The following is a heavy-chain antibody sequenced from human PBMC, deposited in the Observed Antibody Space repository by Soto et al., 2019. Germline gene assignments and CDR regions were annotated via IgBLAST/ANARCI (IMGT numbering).Heavy chain of an antibody. Sequence: GGSLRLSCAASGFTFSSYAMHWVRQAPGKGLEWVAVISYDGSIKYYADSVKGRFTISRDNSKNTLYLQMNSLRAEDTAVYYCARDYGDYYFDYWGQGTLVTVSS. CDR3: ARDYGDYYFDY. CDR2: ISYDGSIK. D-gene: IGHD4-17*01. CDR1: GFTFSSYA. V-gene: IGHV3-30-3*01. J-gene: IGHJ4*02.